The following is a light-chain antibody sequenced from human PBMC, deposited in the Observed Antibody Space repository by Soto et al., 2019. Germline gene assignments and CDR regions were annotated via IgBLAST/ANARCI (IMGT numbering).Light chain of an antibody. CDR3: QQGSNWPPIS. V-gene: IGKV3-11*01. CDR1: QSVSSY. J-gene: IGKJ5*01. CDR2: DAS. Sequence: EIVLTQSPATLSLSPGERATLSCRASQSVSSYLAWYQQTPGQAPRLLIYDASNRATGIPARFSGSGSGTDFTLTISSLEPEDFAVYYCQQGSNWPPISSGQGTRREIK.